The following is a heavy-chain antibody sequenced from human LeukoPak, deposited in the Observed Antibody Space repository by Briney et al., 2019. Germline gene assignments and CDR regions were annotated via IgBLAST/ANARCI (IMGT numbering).Heavy chain of an antibody. J-gene: IGHJ4*02. D-gene: IGHD4-17*01. CDR1: GFTFSSYG. CDR3: AKDYWKNYGDYEGYFDY. CDR2: IRYDGSNK. V-gene: IGHV3-30*02. Sequence: GGSLRLSCAASGFTFSSYGMHWVRQAPGKGLEWVAFIRYDGSNKYYADSVKGRFTISRDNSKNTLYLQMNSLRAEDTAVYYCAKDYWKNYGDYEGYFDYWGQGTLVTVSS.